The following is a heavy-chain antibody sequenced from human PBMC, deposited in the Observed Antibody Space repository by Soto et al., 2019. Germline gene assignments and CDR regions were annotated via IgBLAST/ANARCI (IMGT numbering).Heavy chain of an antibody. V-gene: IGHV4-39*01. Sequence: PSETLSLTCTVSGDSISSSSYYWGWIRQPPGKGLEWIGNINYSGSTYYNPSLQSRVTTSVDTSKNQFSLKLSSVTAADTAVYYCARRRNYGDYYYYGMDVWGQGTTVTVSS. CDR1: GDSISSSSYY. CDR3: ARRRNYGDYYYYGMDV. J-gene: IGHJ6*02. D-gene: IGHD4-17*01. CDR2: INYSGST.